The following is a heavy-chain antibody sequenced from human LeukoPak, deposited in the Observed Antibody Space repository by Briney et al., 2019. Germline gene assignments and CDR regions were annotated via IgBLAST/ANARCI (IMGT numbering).Heavy chain of an antibody. CDR2: IYHSGST. V-gene: IGHV4-30-2*01. Sequence: TLSLTCAVSGGSISSGGYSWSWIRQPPGKGLEWIGYIYHSGSTYYNPSLKSRVTISVDRSKNQFSLKLSSVTAADTAVYYCARRITMIVGASGAFDIWGQGTMVTVSS. J-gene: IGHJ3*02. D-gene: IGHD3-22*01. CDR3: ARRITMIVGASGAFDI. CDR1: GGSISSGGYS.